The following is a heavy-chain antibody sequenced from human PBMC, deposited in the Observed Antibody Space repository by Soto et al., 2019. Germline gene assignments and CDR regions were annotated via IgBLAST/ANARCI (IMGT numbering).Heavy chain of an antibody. V-gene: IGHV3-7*01. Sequence: GSLRLSCAASGFTSSNHWMNWVRQAPGKGLEWVANIKPDGSAKNYADSVRGRFTIPRDNAKNSVNLQMDSLRVEDTALYYCLASGTASSWGQGTPVTVSS. CDR3: LASGTASS. CDR1: GFTSSNHW. CDR2: IKPDGSAK. D-gene: IGHD1-1*01. J-gene: IGHJ5*02.